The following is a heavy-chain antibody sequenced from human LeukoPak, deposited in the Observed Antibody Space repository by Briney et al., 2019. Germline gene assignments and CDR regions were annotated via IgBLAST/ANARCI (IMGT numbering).Heavy chain of an antibody. J-gene: IGHJ4*02. D-gene: IGHD6-13*01. CDR1: GYTFTSYD. V-gene: IGHV1-8*01. CDR3: ATIAAAAIFDY. CDR2: MNPNSGNT. Sequence: ASVKVSCKASGYTFTSYDINWVRQATGQGLEWMGWMNPNSGNTGYAQKFQGRVTMTRNTSISTAYMELSRLRSDDTAVYYCATIAAAAIFDYWGQGTLVTVSS.